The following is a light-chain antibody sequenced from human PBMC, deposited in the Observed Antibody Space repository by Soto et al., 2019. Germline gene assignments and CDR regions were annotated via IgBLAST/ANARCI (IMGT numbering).Light chain of an antibody. J-gene: IGKJ1*01. CDR1: QSVSSNY. V-gene: IGKV3-20*01. Sequence: ETVLTQSPGTLSLSPGERATLSCRTSQSVSSNYLAWYQQKPGQAPRLLIYGASSRATGIPDRFSGSGSGTDFTLTISRLEPEDFAVYYCQQYGSSGRTFGQGTKVDI. CDR3: QQYGSSGRT. CDR2: GAS.